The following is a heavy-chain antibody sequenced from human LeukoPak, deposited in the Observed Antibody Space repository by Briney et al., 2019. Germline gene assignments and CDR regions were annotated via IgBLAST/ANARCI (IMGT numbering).Heavy chain of an antibody. CDR2: FDPEHGEM. CDR3: ATGGPWDLLKY. CDR1: GDTLTELS. V-gene: IGHV1-24*01. J-gene: IGHJ4*02. D-gene: IGHD3-9*01. Sequence: ASVKVSFKVSGDTLTELSTHWVRQAPGKGGEWMGGFDPEHGEMIYAQKLQGRVTMTEDRSTDTAYMELSSLRSEDTAVYYCATGGPWDLLKYWGQGTLVTVSS.